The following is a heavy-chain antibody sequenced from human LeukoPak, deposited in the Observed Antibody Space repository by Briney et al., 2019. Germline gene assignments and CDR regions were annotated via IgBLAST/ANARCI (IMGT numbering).Heavy chain of an antibody. Sequence: GGSLRLSCAASGFTFSSYAMHWVRQAPGKGLEYVSAISSKGGSTYYANSVKGRFTISRDNSKNTLYLQMGSLRAEVMAVYYCARTRYFDGGSYYFDYWGQGTLVTVSS. V-gene: IGHV3-64*01. CDR2: ISSKGGST. J-gene: IGHJ4*02. CDR1: GFTFSSYA. CDR3: ARTRYFDGGSYYFDY. D-gene: IGHD3-9*01.